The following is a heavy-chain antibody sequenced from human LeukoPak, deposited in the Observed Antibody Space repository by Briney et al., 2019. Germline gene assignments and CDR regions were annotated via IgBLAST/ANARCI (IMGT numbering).Heavy chain of an antibody. V-gene: IGHV4-59*08. CDR3: ARHFTGPGTYTPYFGMDV. CDR1: GGSIRSYY. Sequence: PSETLSLTCTVSGGSIRSYYCSWIRQPPGKGLEWVGYVYYSGSTSYNPSLKSRVTISVDASKNQFSLKLSSVTAADTAVYYCARHFTGPGTYTPYFGMDVWGQGTTVTGSS. J-gene: IGHJ6*02. CDR2: VYYSGST. D-gene: IGHD3-16*01.